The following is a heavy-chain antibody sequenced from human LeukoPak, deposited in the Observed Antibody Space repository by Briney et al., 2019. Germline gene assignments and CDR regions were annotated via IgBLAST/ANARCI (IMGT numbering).Heavy chain of an antibody. Sequence: PGGSLRLSCAASGFTFSDYYMNWIRQAPGKGLEWVSYISSSGSTISYAYSVKGRFTVSRDNAKNSLYLQMNSLRAEDTAVYYCARSILPAANAIDYWGQGTLVTVSS. CDR3: ARSILPAANAIDY. CDR1: GFTFSDYY. J-gene: IGHJ4*02. D-gene: IGHD2-2*01. CDR2: ISSSGSTI. V-gene: IGHV3-11*04.